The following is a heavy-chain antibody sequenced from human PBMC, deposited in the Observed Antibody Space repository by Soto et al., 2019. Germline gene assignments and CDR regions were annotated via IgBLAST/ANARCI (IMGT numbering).Heavy chain of an antibody. CDR3: ARDFEDYGGNSGPFDP. CDR1: GGTFSSYA. Sequence: ASVKVSCKASGGTFSSYAISWVRQAPGQGLEWMGWISPNNGNTNYAQKLQGRVTMTTDTSTSTAYMELRSLRSDDTAVYYCARDFEDYGGNSGPFDPWGQGTLVTVSS. CDR2: ISPNNGNT. D-gene: IGHD4-17*01. V-gene: IGHV1-18*01. J-gene: IGHJ5*02.